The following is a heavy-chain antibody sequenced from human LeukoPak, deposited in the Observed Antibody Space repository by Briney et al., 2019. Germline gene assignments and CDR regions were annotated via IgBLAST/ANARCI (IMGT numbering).Heavy chain of an antibody. J-gene: IGHJ4*02. D-gene: IGHD3-22*01. CDR2: IYPRDGST. V-gene: IGHV1-46*01. CDR3: ASSPYYYDSSGYYGPYY. CDR1: GYTFTSNY. Sequence: GASVKVSCKASGYTFTSNYIHWVRQAPGQGLEWMGMIYPRDGSTSYAQKFQGRVTVTRDTSTSTVYMELSSLRSEDTAVYYCASSPYYYDSSGYYGPYYWGQGTLVTVSS.